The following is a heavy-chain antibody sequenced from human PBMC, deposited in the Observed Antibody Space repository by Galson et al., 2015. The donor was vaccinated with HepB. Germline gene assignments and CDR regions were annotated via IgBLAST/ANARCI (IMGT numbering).Heavy chain of an antibody. J-gene: IGHJ6*02. CDR2: INSDGRST. Sequence: SLRLSCAASGFTFSRYWKHWVRQAPGKGLVWVSRINSDGRSTSYADSVKGRFTISRDNAKNTMYLQMNSPRAEDTAVYYCARDQVLWFGSDEGGMDVWGQGTTVTVSS. D-gene: IGHD3-10*01. CDR3: ARDQVLWFGSDEGGMDV. V-gene: IGHV3-74*01. CDR1: GFTFSRYW.